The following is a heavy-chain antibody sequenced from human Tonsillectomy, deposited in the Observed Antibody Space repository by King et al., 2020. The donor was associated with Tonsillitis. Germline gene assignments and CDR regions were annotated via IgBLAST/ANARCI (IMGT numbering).Heavy chain of an antibody. J-gene: IGHJ3*02. D-gene: IGHD3-10*01. CDR3: ARDRVGGIFDI. CDR2: IYSGGST. Sequence: VQLVESGGCLVQPGGSLRLSCAASGFTVSSNYMSWVRQAPGEGRGWVSVIYSGGSTYYADSAKGRFTISRDNSKNTLYLQMNSLRAEDTAVYYCARDRVGGIFDIWGQGTMVTVSS. CDR1: GFTVSSNY. V-gene: IGHV3-66*01.